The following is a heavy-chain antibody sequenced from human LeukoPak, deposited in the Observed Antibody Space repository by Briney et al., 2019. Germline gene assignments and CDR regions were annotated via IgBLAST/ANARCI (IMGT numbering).Heavy chain of an antibody. D-gene: IGHD3-3*01. CDR1: GFRFNSHH. V-gene: IGHV3-30*03. CDR2: APHDRSSP. J-gene: IGHJ6*03. CDR3: ARVERYSVGAGNYDFWSGSYSYYYMDV. Sequence: PGRSLRLSCAVSGFRFNSHHMHWVRQAPNKGLEWVAVAPHDRSSPSHAASVNGRFTISRDNSKDTLFLQMNSLRAEDTALYYCARVERYSVGAGNYDFWSGSYSYYYMDVWGKGTTVTVSS.